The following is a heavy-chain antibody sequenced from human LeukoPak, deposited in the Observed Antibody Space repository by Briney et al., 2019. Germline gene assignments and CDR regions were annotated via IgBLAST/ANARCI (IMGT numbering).Heavy chain of an antibody. D-gene: IGHD3-22*01. CDR1: GGSINSDSYY. CDR3: ATTGYYYDSSPY. CDR2: IYYSGNT. Sequence: PSETLSLTCTVSGGSINSDSYYWGWIRQPPGKGLEWIASIYYSGNTYYNASLKSRVTISLDTSKNQFSLKLSSVTAADTAVYYCATTGYYYDSSPYWGQGTLVTVSS. J-gene: IGHJ4*02. V-gene: IGHV4-39*07.